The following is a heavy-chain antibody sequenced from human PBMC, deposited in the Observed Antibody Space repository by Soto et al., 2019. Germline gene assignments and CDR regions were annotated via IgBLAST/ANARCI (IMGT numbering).Heavy chain of an antibody. CDR1: GGTFSSYA. CDR2: IIPIFGTA. J-gene: IGHJ6*02. D-gene: IGHD2-15*01. V-gene: IGHV1-69*01. Sequence: QVQLVQSGAEVKEPGSSVKVSCKAPGGTFSSYATSWVRQAPGQGLEWMGGIIPIFGTAKYAQKFQGRVTITADESTSTGYMELSSLRSEDTAVYYCARSQGGSSSLDIYYYYYYGMDVWGQGTTVTVSS. CDR3: ARSQGGSSSLDIYYYYYYGMDV.